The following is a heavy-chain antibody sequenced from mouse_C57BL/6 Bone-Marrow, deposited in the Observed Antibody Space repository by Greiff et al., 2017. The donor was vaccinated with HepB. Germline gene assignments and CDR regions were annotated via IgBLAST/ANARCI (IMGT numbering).Heavy chain of an antibody. CDR1: GFTFSDYG. J-gene: IGHJ3*01. V-gene: IGHV5-17*01. CDR3: ARDGYWFAY. Sequence: VQLKESGGGLVKPGGSLKLSCAASGFTFSDYGMHWVRQAPEKGLEWVAYISSGSSTIYYADTVKGRFTISRDNAKNTLFLQMTSLRSEDTAMYYCARDGYWFAYWGQGTLVTVSA. D-gene: IGHD2-3*01. CDR2: ISSGSSTI.